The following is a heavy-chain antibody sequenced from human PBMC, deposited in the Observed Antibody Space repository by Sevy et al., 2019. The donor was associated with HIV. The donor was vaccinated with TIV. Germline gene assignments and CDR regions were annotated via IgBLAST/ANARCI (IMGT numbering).Heavy chain of an antibody. CDR3: AGDSGTYHAFDL. CDR1: GFPFSSYS. D-gene: IGHD1-26*01. J-gene: IGHJ3*01. V-gene: IGHV3-64*01. CDR2: IGSDGETT. Sequence: GGSLRLSCAASGFPFSSYSFYWVRQAPGKGLEYVSAIGSDGETTLYASSVKGRFTISRDNPKNTVFLQMGRLRSEDMGVYYCAGDSGTYHAFDLWGRGTMVTVSS.